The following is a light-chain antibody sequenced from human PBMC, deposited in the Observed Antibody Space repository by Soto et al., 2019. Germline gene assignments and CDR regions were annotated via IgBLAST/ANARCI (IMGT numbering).Light chain of an antibody. CDR3: SSYAGINTLV. J-gene: IGLJ2*01. Sequence: QSALTQPPSASGSPGQSVTISCTGTSSDVGFYNYVSWFQQHPGKAPKLIIYEVNKRPSGVPDRFSGSKSGNTASLTVSGLQAEDEADYYCSSYAGINTLVFGGGTKLTVL. CDR1: SSDVGFYNY. CDR2: EVN. V-gene: IGLV2-8*01.